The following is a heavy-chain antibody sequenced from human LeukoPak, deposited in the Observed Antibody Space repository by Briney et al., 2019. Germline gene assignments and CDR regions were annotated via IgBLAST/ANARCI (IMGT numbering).Heavy chain of an antibody. CDR2: ISSSSSYI. D-gene: IGHD3-3*01. V-gene: IGHV3-21*01. CDR3: ARDRHYDFWSGSFDY. J-gene: IGHJ4*02. Sequence: GGSLRPSCAASGFTFSSYSMNWVRQAPGKGLEWVSSISSSSSYIYYADSVKGRFTISRDNAKNSLYLQMNSLRAEDTAVYYCARDRHYDFWSGSFDYWGQGALVTVSS. CDR1: GFTFSSYS.